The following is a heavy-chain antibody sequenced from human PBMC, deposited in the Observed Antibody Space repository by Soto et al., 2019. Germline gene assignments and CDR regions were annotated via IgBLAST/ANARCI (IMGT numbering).Heavy chain of an antibody. Sequence: SETLSLTCTVSGGSINSSNYYWGWIRQPPGKGLEWIGNIYYSGSTYYNPSLKSRVIISVDTSKNQFSLKLSSVTAADTAVYYCPTFGGAVTARPPGWFDPCGQVTLVTVS. CDR3: PTFGGAVTARPPGWFDP. CDR1: GGSINSSNYY. V-gene: IGHV4-39*01. D-gene: IGHD2-21*02. CDR2: IYYSGST. J-gene: IGHJ5*02.